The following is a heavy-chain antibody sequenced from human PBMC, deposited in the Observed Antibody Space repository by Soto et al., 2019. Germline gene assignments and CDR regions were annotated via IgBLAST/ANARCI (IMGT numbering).Heavy chain of an antibody. CDR2: INHRGST. Sequence: SETLSLTCAVYIGSFSGYYWTWIRQPPGKGLEWIGEINHRGSTKYNPALKSRVTISVDTSKNQISLKLSSVTAADTAVYYCARGADFWSGIPFDYWGRGTLVTVS. CDR3: ARGADFWSGIPFDY. D-gene: IGHD3-3*01. V-gene: IGHV4-34*01. J-gene: IGHJ4*02. CDR1: IGSFSGYY.